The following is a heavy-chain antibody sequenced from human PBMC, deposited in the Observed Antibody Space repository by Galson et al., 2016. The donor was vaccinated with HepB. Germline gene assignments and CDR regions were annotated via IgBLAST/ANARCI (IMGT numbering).Heavy chain of an antibody. CDR1: GFSFSTYT. Sequence: SLRLSCAASGFSFSTYTMNWVRQAPGKGLEWISYISSSSAYVDYADSVKGRFTISRENAKNSLYLQMNSLRAEDTAVYYCAKWNFAADLWGQGTVVTVSS. D-gene: IGHD1-7*01. J-gene: IGHJ3*01. V-gene: IGHV3-21*01. CDR2: ISSSSAYV. CDR3: AKWNFAADL.